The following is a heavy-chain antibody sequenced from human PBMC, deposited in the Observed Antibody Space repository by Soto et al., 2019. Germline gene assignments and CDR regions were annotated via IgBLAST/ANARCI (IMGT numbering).Heavy chain of an antibody. CDR2: IFHDGTA. Sequence: SETLSLTCAVSGVSISSGNWWTWVRQTPQRGLEYIGEIFHDGTANYYPSFERRVAISVDTSKNQFSLKLTSVTAADTAIYFCARLVYDTRLNYMYFDFCGKGDLVTVSS. J-gene: IGHJ4*02. CDR3: ARLVYDTRLNYMYFDF. V-gene: IGHV4-4*02. CDR1: GVSISSGNW. D-gene: IGHD3-10*01.